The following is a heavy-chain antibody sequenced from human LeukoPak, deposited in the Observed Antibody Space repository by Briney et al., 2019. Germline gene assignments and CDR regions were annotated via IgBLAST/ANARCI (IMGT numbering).Heavy chain of an antibody. CDR1: GFTFSSYA. J-gene: IGHJ4*02. V-gene: IGHV3-23*01. D-gene: IGHD2-2*01. CDR3: AKDSGIVVVPAAMNY. CDR2: ISGSGGST. Sequence: GGSLRLSCAASGFTFSSYAMSWVRQAPGKGLEWVSAISGSGGSTYYADSVKGRFTISRDNSKNTLYLQMNSLRAEDTAVYYCAKDSGIVVVPAAMNYCGQGTLVTVSS.